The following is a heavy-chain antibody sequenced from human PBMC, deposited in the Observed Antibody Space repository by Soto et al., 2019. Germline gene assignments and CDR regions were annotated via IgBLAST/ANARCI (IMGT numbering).Heavy chain of an antibody. D-gene: IGHD2-15*01. J-gene: IGHJ5*02. CDR3: ARGPHCSGGSCSILVSRWFDP. Sequence: QVQLQQWGAGLLKPSETLSLTCAVYGGSFSGYYWSWIRQPPGKGLEWIGEINNSGSTNYNPSLKSRVTISVDTSKNQFSLKLSSVTAADTAVYYCARGPHCSGGSCSILVSRWFDPWGQGTLVTVSS. CDR2: INNSGST. V-gene: IGHV4-34*01. CDR1: GGSFSGYY.